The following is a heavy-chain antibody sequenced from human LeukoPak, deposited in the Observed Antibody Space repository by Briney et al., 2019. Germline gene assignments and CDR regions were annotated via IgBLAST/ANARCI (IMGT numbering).Heavy chain of an antibody. CDR1: GFTFSSYG. Sequence: GRSLRLSCAASGFTFSSYGMHSVRQAPGKGLEWVAVIWYDGSNKYYADSVKGRFTISRDNSKNTLYLQMNSLRAEDTAVYYCAKDPYSGYDLSGWFDPWGQGTLVTVSS. J-gene: IGHJ5*02. CDR3: AKDPYSGYDLSGWFDP. CDR2: IWYDGSNK. V-gene: IGHV3-33*06. D-gene: IGHD5-12*01.